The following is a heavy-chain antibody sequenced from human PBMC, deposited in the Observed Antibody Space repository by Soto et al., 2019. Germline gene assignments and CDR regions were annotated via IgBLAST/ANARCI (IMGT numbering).Heavy chain of an antibody. CDR2: IIPIFGTA. CDR3: ASGGGEYQLLWDYYYYGMDV. Sequence: QVQLVQSGAEVKKPGSSVKVSCKASGGTFSSYAISWVRQAPGQGLEWMGGIIPIFGTANYAQKFQGRVTITAAESTSTALRGLGSLRSEGTAVYYCASGGGEYQLLWDYYYYGMDVWGQGTTVTVSS. V-gene: IGHV1-69*12. D-gene: IGHD2-2*01. CDR1: GGTFSSYA. J-gene: IGHJ6*02.